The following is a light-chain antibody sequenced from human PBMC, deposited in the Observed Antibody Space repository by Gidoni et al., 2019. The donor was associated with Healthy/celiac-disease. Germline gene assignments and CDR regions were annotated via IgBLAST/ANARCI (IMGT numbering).Light chain of an antibody. J-gene: IGKJ2*01. V-gene: IGKV1-39*01. CDR3: QQSYSTPPA. Sequence: PSSLSASVGDRVTITCRASQSISSYLNWYQQKPGKAPKLLIYAASSLQSGVPSRFSGSGSGTDFTLTISSLQPEDFATYYCQQSYSTPPAFGQXTKLEIK. CDR1: QSISSY. CDR2: AAS.